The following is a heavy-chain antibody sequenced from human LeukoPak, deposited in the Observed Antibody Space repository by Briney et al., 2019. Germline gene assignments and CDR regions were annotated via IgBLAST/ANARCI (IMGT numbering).Heavy chain of an antibody. J-gene: IGHJ3*02. CDR3: AKINANDVFDI. V-gene: IGHV3-48*01. CDR2: ITSSSSTI. Sequence: GGSLRLSCAASGFTFNIYSMNWVRQAPGKGLEWISYITSSSSTIYYADSVKGRFTISRDNSKNTLYLQMNSLRAEDTAVYYCAKINANDVFDIWGQGTMVTVSS. CDR1: GFTFNIYS. D-gene: IGHD2-8*01.